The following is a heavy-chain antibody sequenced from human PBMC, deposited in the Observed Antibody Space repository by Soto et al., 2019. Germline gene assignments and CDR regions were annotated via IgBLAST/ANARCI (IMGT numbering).Heavy chain of an antibody. CDR1: GFTFSDYY. V-gene: IGHV3-11*01. CDR3: ARAPSVTGYSSGWGPYYFDY. Sequence: GGSLRLSCAASGFTFSDYYMSWIRQAPGKGLEWVSYISSSGSTIYYADSVKGRFTISRDNAKNSLYLQMNSLRAEDTAVYYCARAPSVTGYSSGWGPYYFDYWGQGTLVTVSS. CDR2: ISSSGSTI. J-gene: IGHJ4*02. D-gene: IGHD6-19*01.